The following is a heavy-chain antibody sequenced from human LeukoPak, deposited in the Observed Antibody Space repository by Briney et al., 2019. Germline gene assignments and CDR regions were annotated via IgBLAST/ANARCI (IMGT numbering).Heavy chain of an antibody. V-gene: IGHV1-69*05. CDR3: ARRWPHSSGYYLFDY. J-gene: IGHJ4*02. Sequence: GASVKVSCKASGGTFRSHGLSWVRQAPGQGLEWMGGIIPIFDSTNYAQNFQGRVTITMDESTSTAYMELSSLRTDDTAVYYCARRWPHSSGYYLFDYWGQGTLVTVSS. D-gene: IGHD3-22*01. CDR1: GGTFRSHG. CDR2: IIPIFDST.